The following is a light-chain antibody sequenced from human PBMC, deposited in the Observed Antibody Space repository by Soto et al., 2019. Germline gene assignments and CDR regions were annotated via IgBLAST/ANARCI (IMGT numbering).Light chain of an antibody. CDR2: DAS. CDR3: QQYNSYSQT. Sequence: DIQMTQSPSTLSASVGDRVTITCRANQSISSWLAWYQQKPGKAPKLLIYDASSLESGVPSRFSGSGSGTEFTLTISRLQPDDFTTYYCQQYNSYSQTFGQGTKVEIK. CDR1: QSISSW. J-gene: IGKJ1*01. V-gene: IGKV1-5*01.